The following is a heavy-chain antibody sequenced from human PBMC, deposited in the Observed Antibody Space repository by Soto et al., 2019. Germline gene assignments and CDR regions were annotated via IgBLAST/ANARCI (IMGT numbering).Heavy chain of an antibody. Sequence: ASVKVSCKASGYTFTGYYMHWVRQAPGQGLEWMGWINPNSGGTNYAKKCQGRVTMTRDTSISTAYMELSRLRYDDTAVYYCAINRRTATLYFYYWGQGTLVTVFS. CDR1: GYTFTGYY. CDR2: INPNSGGT. V-gene: IGHV1-2*02. J-gene: IGHJ4*02. CDR3: AINRRTATLYFYY.